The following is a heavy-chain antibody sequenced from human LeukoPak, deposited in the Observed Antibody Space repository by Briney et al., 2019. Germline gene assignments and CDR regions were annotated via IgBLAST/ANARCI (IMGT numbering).Heavy chain of an antibody. D-gene: IGHD3-10*01. J-gene: IGHJ4*02. CDR3: ARGRFGEFLPFDY. CDR2: ISSSSSYI. V-gene: IGHV3-21*01. Sequence: GGSLRLSCAASGFTFSSYSMNWVRQAPGKGPEWVSSISSSSSYIYYADSVKGRFTISRDNAKNSLYLQMNSLRAEDTAVYYCARGRFGEFLPFDYWGQGTLVTVSS. CDR1: GFTFSSYS.